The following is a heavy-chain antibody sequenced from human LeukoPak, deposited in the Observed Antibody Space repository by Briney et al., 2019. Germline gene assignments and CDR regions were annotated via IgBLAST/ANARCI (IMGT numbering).Heavy chain of an antibody. CDR2: ISGYNGNT. CDR3: ARDGYYDSSWVAFDI. V-gene: IGHV1-18*01. D-gene: IGHD3-22*01. CDR1: SYTFTRYG. J-gene: IGHJ3*02. Sequence: ASVKVSCKASSYTFTRYGISWVRQAPGQGLEWMGWISGYNGNTNYAQKFQGRVSMTADTSTSTAYMEVRSLRSDDTAVYYCARDGYYDSSWVAFDIWGQGTMVTVSS.